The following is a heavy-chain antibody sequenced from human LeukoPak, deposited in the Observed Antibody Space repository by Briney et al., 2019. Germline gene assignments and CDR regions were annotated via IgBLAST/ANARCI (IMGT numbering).Heavy chain of an antibody. Sequence: PGRSLRLSCAASGFTFSSYGMHWVRQAPGKGLEWVAVIWFDGTNRYCGDSVKGRFTISRDNSKNTLYLQMNSLRAEDTAVYYCARDIYDSSGYHYSDYWGQGTLVTVSS. CDR3: ARDIYDSSGYHYSDY. D-gene: IGHD3-22*01. CDR1: GFTFSSYG. J-gene: IGHJ4*02. CDR2: IWFDGTNR. V-gene: IGHV3-33*01.